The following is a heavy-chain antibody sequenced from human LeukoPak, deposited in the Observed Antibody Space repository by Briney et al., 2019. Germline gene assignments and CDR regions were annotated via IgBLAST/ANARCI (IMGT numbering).Heavy chain of an antibody. D-gene: IGHD7-27*01. V-gene: IGHV3-23*01. CDR3: ASSLEPGNWGDGRILAFDY. Sequence: PGGSLRLSCAASGFTFSSYAMSWVRQAPGKGLEWVSAISGSGGSTYYADSVKGRFTISRDNSKNTLYLQMNSLRAEDTAVYYCASSLEPGNWGDGRILAFDYWGQGTLVTVSS. J-gene: IGHJ4*02. CDR1: GFTFSSYA. CDR2: ISGSGGST.